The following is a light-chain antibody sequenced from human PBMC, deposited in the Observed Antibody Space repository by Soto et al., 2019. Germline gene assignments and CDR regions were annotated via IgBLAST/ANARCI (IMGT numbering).Light chain of an antibody. CDR2: LAS. J-gene: IGKJ1*01. Sequence: IVLTQSPATLSSFPGDRVTLSCRASQAVNTRLAWYQHKPGQAPRLPIYLASNRAAGVPARFSGSGSGTDFTLTISDVEPEDFAVYYCHQRQSWPRTFGQGTKVDIK. CDR1: QAVNTR. V-gene: IGKV3-11*01. CDR3: HQRQSWPRT.